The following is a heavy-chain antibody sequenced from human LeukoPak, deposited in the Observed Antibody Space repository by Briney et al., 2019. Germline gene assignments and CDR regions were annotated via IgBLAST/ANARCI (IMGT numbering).Heavy chain of an antibody. CDR2: ISSSGSTI. CDR1: GFSFSSFE. CDR3: ASHPRYDIYGMDV. J-gene: IGHJ6*02. D-gene: IGHD3-9*01. V-gene: IGHV3-48*03. Sequence: GGSLRLSCAASGFSFSSFEMNWVRQAPGKGLEWVSYISSSGSTIYYADSVKGRFTISRDNAKNSLYLQMNSLRDEDTAVYYCASHPRYDIYGMDVWGQGTTVTVSS.